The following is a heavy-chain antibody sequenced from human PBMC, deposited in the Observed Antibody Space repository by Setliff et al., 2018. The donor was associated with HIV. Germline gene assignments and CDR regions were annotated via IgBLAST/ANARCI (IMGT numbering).Heavy chain of an antibody. CDR2: ISIGSGAAI. J-gene: IGHJ5*02. CDR1: GFTFRNYK. V-gene: IGHV3-21*01. Sequence: PGGSLRLSCAASGFTFRNYKMNWVRQAPGRGLEWVSSISIGSGAAIYYAESVQGRFTISRDNSKNSLNLQMNSLRAEDTTVYYCVRDHRPSNNNWHHWFDPWGQGTLVTVSS. D-gene: IGHD1-1*01. CDR3: VRDHRPSNNNWHHWFDP.